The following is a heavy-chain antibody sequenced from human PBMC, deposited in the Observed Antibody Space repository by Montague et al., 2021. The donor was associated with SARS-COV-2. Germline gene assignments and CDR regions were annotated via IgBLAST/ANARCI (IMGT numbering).Heavy chain of an antibody. D-gene: IGHD5-18*01. CDR1: GFSLSASGVG. J-gene: IGHJ4*02. CDR2: IYWDGNK. Sequence: PALVKPTQTLTLTCTFSGFSLSASGVGVGWIRQPPGKALEWLALIYWDGNKRYSPSLESRLTITKDTSKNQVVLTMTNMGPVDTATYYCAHRWRGGYNFGYPLFDYWGQGTLVTVSS. CDR3: AHRWRGGYNFGYPLFDY. V-gene: IGHV2-5*02.